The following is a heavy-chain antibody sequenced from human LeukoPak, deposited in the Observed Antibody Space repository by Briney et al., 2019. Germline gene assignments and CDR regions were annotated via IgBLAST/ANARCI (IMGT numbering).Heavy chain of an antibody. CDR3: AKSYPPDYYDSSGYLFDY. CDR1: GFTFSDYY. V-gene: IGHV3-23*01. CDR2: ISGSGGST. J-gene: IGHJ4*02. D-gene: IGHD3-22*01. Sequence: SGGSLRLSCAASGFTFSDYYMSWIRQAPGKGLEWVSAISGSGGSTYYADSVKGRFTISRDNSKNTLYLQMNSLRAEDTAVYYCAKSYPPDYYDSSGYLFDYWGQGTLVTVSS.